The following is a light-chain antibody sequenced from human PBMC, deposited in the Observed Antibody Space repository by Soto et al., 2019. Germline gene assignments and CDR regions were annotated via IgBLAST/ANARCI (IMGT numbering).Light chain of an antibody. J-gene: IGKJ4*01. CDR3: QQRTYWLT. Sequence: EIVLTQSPATLSLSPGERATLSCRASQSVGSFLAWYQQKPGQAPRLLIYDASSRVTGIPARFSGSGSGTDFTLTISSLGPEDFAVYYCQQRTYWLTFGGGTKVEIK. V-gene: IGKV3-11*01. CDR2: DAS. CDR1: QSVGSF.